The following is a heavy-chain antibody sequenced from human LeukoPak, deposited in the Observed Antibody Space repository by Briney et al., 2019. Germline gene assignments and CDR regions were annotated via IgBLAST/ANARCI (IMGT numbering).Heavy chain of an antibody. Sequence: PSETLSLTCAVYGGSFSGYYWSWILQPPGKGLEWIGEINHSGSTNYNPSLKSRVTISVDTSKNQFSLKLSSVTAADTAVYYCARRPKYYYDSSAYLDYWGQGTLVTVSS. CDR1: GGSFSGYY. D-gene: IGHD3-22*01. V-gene: IGHV4-34*01. CDR2: INHSGST. J-gene: IGHJ4*02. CDR3: ARRPKYYYDSSAYLDY.